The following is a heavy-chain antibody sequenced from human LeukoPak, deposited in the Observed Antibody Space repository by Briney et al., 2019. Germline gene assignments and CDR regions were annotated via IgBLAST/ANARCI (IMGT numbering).Heavy chain of an antibody. Sequence: SETLSLTCTVSGGSISSYYWSWIRQPPGKGLEWIGYFFYSGSTNYNPSLKSRVTISVDTSKNQFSLKLSSVTAADTAVYYCARGSGGYHYVHWGQGTLVTVSS. D-gene: IGHD3-22*01. V-gene: IGHV4-59*01. CDR1: GGSISSYY. CDR3: ARGSGGYHYVH. CDR2: FFYSGST. J-gene: IGHJ4*02.